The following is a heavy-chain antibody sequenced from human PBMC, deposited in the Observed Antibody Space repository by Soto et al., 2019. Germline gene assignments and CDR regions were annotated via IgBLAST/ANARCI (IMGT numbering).Heavy chain of an antibody. CDR3: ARLYGSEVFDY. D-gene: IGHD3-10*01. V-gene: IGHV4-39*01. J-gene: IGHJ4*02. Sequence: QLQLQESGPGLVKPSETLSLTCTVSGGSISSSSYYWGWIRQPPGKRLEWIGGMYYSVSTYFNPSLESRVTISVDTSKNQFSLKLSSVTAADTAVYYCARLYGSEVFDYWGQGTLVTVSS. CDR1: GGSISSSSYY. CDR2: MYYSVST.